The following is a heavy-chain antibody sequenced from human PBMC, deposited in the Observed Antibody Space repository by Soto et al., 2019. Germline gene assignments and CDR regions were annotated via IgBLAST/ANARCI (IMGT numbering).Heavy chain of an antibody. D-gene: IGHD3-22*01. CDR3: ARDLDYYDSSGPDQPPGAGYLDY. V-gene: IGHV3-33*01. J-gene: IGHJ4*02. Sequence: QVQLVESGGGVVQPGRSLRLSCAASGFTFSSYGMHWVRQAPGKGLEWVAVIWYDGSNKYYADSVKGRFTISRDNSKNTLYLQMNSLRAEDTAVYYCARDLDYYDSSGPDQPPGAGYLDYWGQGTLVTVSS. CDR2: IWYDGSNK. CDR1: GFTFSSYG.